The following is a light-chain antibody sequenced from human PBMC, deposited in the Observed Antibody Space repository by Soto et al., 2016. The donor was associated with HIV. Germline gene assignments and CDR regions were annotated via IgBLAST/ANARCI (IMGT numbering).Light chain of an antibody. Sequence: SYVLTQPPSVSVSPGQTASITCSGDELGDKFACWYLQKPGQSPLLVIYQDTKRPSGIPERFSGSNSGNTATLTISGTQATDEADYYCQAWDTSTVIFGGGTKLTVL. CDR3: QAWDTSTVI. CDR2: QDT. CDR1: ELGDKF. V-gene: IGLV3-1*01. J-gene: IGLJ2*01.